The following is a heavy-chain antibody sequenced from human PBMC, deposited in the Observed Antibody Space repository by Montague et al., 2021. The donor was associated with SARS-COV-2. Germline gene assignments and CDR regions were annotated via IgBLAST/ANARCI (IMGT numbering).Heavy chain of an antibody. Sequence: SLRLSCAASGFTFSSYWMHWVRQAPGKGLVWVSRINSDGSSTSYADSVKGRFTISRDNAKNTLYLQMNSLRAEDTAVYYCARDRGTQYGDFPYDYWGQETLVTVSS. CDR2: INSDGSST. CDR1: GFTFSSYW. D-gene: IGHD4-17*01. CDR3: ARDRGTQYGDFPYDY. J-gene: IGHJ4*02. V-gene: IGHV3-74*01.